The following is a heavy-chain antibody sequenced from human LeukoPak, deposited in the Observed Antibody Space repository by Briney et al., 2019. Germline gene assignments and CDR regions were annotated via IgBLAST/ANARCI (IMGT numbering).Heavy chain of an antibody. CDR3: VKGATTISCRPAD. V-gene: IGHV3-23*01. J-gene: IGHJ4*02. D-gene: IGHD3-9*01. Sequence: GGSLRLSCAASGFTFSNYAMSWVRQAPGEGREWVSGTRDSGGSTDYADSVKGRYSISRDNYKNSPYMQMDSLRVDDTAVYYCVKGATTISCRPADWGQGTLVTVSS. CDR2: TRDSGGST. CDR1: GFTFSNYA.